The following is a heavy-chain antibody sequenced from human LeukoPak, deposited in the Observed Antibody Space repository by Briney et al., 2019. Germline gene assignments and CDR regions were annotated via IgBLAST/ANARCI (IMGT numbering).Heavy chain of an antibody. J-gene: IGHJ4*02. CDR1: GFTFTSYA. CDR2: ISGSGSST. Sequence: GGSLRLSCAASGFTFTSYAMNWVRQAPGKGLEWVSTISGSGSSTYYVDSVKGRFTISRDNSKNTLYLQMDSLRAEDTAMYYCARSLGGGDWYFDYWGQGTLVTVSS. CDR3: ARSLGGGDWYFDY. V-gene: IGHV3-23*01. D-gene: IGHD2-21*01.